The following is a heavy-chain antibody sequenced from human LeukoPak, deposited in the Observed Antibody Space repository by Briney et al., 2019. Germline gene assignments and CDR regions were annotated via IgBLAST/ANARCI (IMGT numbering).Heavy chain of an antibody. CDR3: ARSVSAYAGRGWFDP. CDR2: MYYTGTT. Sequence: SETLSLTCSVSGGSIRSLGYSWGWTRQPPGKGLEWIASMYYTGTTYYNPSLKSRVTMSVDTSKNQFSLNLTSETAADTAVFYCARSVSAYAGRGWFDPWGQGTLVTVSS. J-gene: IGHJ5*02. V-gene: IGHV4-39*07. CDR1: GGSIRSLGYS. D-gene: IGHD5-12*01.